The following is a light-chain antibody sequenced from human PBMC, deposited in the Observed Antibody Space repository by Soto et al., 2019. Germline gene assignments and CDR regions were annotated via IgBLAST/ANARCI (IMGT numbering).Light chain of an antibody. CDR3: QSYDSSVSGYVV. Sequence: QSVLTQPPSVSGAPGQRVTISCTGSSSNIGAGYDVHWYQQLPGTAPKLLIYGNSNRPSGVPDRFSGSKSGTSASLAITGLQAEDEADYSCQSYDSSVSGYVVFGGGTKLTVL. V-gene: IGLV1-40*01. CDR2: GNS. CDR1: SSNIGAGYD. J-gene: IGLJ2*01.